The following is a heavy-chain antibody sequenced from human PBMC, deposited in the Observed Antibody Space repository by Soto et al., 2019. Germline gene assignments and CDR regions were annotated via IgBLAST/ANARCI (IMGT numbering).Heavy chain of an antibody. D-gene: IGHD1-26*01. J-gene: IGHJ4*02. V-gene: IGHV1-69*13. Sequence: SVKVSCKASGGTFSSYAISWVRQAPGQGLEWMGGIIPIFGTANYAQKFQGRVTITADESTSTAYMELSSLRSEDTAVYYCARGWYSGSYYAKFDYWGQGTLVTVSS. CDR3: ARGWYSGSYYAKFDY. CDR1: GGTFSSYA. CDR2: IIPIFGTA.